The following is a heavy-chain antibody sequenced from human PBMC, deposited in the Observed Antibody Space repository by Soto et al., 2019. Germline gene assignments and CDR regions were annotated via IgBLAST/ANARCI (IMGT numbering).Heavy chain of an antibody. Sequence: GESLKISCKGSGYSFTSYWIGWVRQMPGKGLEWMGIIYPGGSDTRYSPSFQCQVTISADKSISTAYLQWSSLQASDTAMYYCASSGSHSYYYYYGMDVWGQGTTVTVSS. D-gene: IGHD1-26*01. CDR3: ASSGSHSYYYYYGMDV. CDR2: IYPGGSDT. J-gene: IGHJ6*02. V-gene: IGHV5-51*01. CDR1: GYSFTSYW.